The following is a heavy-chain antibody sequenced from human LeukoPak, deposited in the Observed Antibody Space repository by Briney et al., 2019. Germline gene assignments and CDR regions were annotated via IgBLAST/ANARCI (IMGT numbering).Heavy chain of an antibody. CDR1: GFTFSSYT. CDR2: ISSSSSYI. J-gene: IGHJ4*02. Sequence: GGPLRLSCAASGFTFSSYTMNWVRQAPGKGLEWVSSISSSSSYIYYADSVKGRFTISRDNAKNSLYLQMNSLRAEDTAVYYCVRDQGGSSTVTTADYWGQGTLVTVSS. CDR3: VRDQGGSSTVTTADY. V-gene: IGHV3-21*01. D-gene: IGHD4-11*01.